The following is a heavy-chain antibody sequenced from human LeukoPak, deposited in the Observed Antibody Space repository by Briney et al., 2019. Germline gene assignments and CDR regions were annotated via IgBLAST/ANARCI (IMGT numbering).Heavy chain of an antibody. J-gene: IGHJ4*02. CDR3: ARDLTGYFDY. CDR1: GFTFSNFW. D-gene: IGHD1-14*01. CDR2: ISSDGSST. Sequence: GGSLRLSCTASGFTFSNFWMHWVRQAPGKGLVWVSRISSDGSSTSHADSVKARFTISRDNAKNTLYLQVNSLRAEDTAVYYCARDLTGYFDYWGQGILVTVSS. V-gene: IGHV3-74*01.